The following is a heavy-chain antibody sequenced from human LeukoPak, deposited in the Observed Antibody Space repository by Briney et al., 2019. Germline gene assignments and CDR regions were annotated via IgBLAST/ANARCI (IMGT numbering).Heavy chain of an antibody. CDR3: ARDRIVGATAPLVYYYMDV. V-gene: IGHV1-18*01. CDR2: ISAYNGNT. CDR1: GYTFTSYG. J-gene: IGHJ6*03. D-gene: IGHD1-26*01. Sequence: ASVKVSCKASGYTFTSYGISWVRQAPGQGLEWMGWISAYNGNTNYAQKLQGRVTMTTDTSTSTAYMELRSLRSDNTAVYYCARDRIVGATAPLVYYYMDVWGKGTTVTISS.